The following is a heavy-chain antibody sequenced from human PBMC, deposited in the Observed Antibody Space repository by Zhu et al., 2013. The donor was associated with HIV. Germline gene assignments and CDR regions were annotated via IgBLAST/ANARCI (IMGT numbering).Heavy chain of an antibody. CDR1: GVYFNSLP. D-gene: IGHD2-2*01. V-gene: IGHV1-18*04. Sequence: LVQSGPEVKRPGSSVKVSCETSGVYFNSLPISWLRQAPGQGLEWMGWISAYNDNTNYAQKFQGRLTMTTDTSTSTAYMELRSLRSDDTAVYYCTRGPGYCSSTSCSDYYFSMDVWGKGTTVTVSS. CDR2: ISAYNDNT. J-gene: IGHJ6*03. CDR3: TRGPGYCSSTSCSDYYFSMDV.